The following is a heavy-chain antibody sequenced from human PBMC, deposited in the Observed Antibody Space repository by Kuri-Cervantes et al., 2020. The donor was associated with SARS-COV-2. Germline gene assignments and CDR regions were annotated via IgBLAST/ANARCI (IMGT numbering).Heavy chain of an antibody. CDR3: AKDTWTGMTVNFDY. D-gene: IGHD1-1*01. CDR2: INPDGSYT. CDR1: GFTFSGHW. V-gene: IGHV3-74*01. J-gene: IGHJ4*02. Sequence: GGSLRLSCAASGFTFSGHWIHWVRQAPGKGLVWVSRINPDGSYTNNADSVKGRFTLSRDNAKNMLFLQMSSLRAEDTAVYYCAKDTWTGMTVNFDYWGQGILVTVSS.